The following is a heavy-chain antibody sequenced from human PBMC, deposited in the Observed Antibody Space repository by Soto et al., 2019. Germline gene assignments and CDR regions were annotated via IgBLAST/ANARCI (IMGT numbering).Heavy chain of an antibody. CDR1: GFTFRNYA. CDR2: ISSSGGST. V-gene: IGHV3-23*01. J-gene: IGHJ6*02. D-gene: IGHD3-10*01. CDR3: ARDRSMVRGVPNYYYYGMDV. Sequence: GGSLRLSCAASGFTFRNYAMSWVRQVPGKGLEWVSSISSSGGSTHYADSVKGRFTISRDNSKNTVYLQRQSLRAEDTAVYYCARDRSMVRGVPNYYYYGMDVWGQGTTVTVSS.